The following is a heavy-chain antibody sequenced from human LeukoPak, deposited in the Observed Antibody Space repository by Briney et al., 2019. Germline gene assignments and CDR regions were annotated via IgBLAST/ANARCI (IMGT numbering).Heavy chain of an antibody. Sequence: GGSLRLSCEASGFTFSNFAMTWVRQAPGKGLEWISFISSGGTTISYAESVRGRFTISRDNARNSLFLQMNSLRVEDTAVYYCARDLMPYVDPEYFDHWGQGTLVTASS. J-gene: IGHJ4*02. CDR2: ISSGGTTI. D-gene: IGHD3-9*01. CDR1: GFTFSNFA. CDR3: ARDLMPYVDPEYFDH. V-gene: IGHV3-48*03.